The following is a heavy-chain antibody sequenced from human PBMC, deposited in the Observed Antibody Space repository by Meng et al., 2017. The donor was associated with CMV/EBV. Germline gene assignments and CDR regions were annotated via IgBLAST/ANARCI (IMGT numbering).Heavy chain of an antibody. J-gene: IGHJ4*02. CDR2: ISSTSSHT. V-gene: IGHV3-11*05. CDR3: ATAGLRWTTVQRTLDS. D-gene: IGHD1-1*01. CDR1: GFKFSDYY. Sequence: QGWGVGGGGGLVEPGGSLRRSCAASGFKFSDYYMSSIRQAPGEGLEWISYISSTSSHTNYADSVKGRFTISRDNAKNSLFLQMNSLRAEDTAIYYCATAGLRWTTVQRTLDSWGQGTLVTVFS.